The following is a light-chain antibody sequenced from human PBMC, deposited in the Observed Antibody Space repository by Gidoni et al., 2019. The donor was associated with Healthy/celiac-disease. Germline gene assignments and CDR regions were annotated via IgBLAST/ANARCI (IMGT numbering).Light chain of an antibody. Sequence: QSALTQPPSASGSPGQSVTISCTGTSRDVGGYNYVSWYQQHPGKAPNSMIYEVSKRPSGVPERFSGAKSGNTASLTVSGLQAEDEADYYCSSYAGSNNPVVFGGGTKLTVL. V-gene: IGLV2-8*01. CDR2: EVS. J-gene: IGLJ2*01. CDR3: SSYAGSNNPVV. CDR1: SRDVGGYNY.